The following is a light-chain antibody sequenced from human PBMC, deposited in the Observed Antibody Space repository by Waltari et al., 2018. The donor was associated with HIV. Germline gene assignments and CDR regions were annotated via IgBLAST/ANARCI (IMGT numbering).Light chain of an antibody. CDR1: GSNIRSNY. CDR2: NDD. CDR3: ADWDDTLKVYV. J-gene: IGLJ1*01. V-gene: IGLV1-44*01. Sequence: QSVLAQPPSVSGAPGQRVTISCSGSGSNIRSNYVNWYQQLPVTAPRVLIYNDDQRPSGVPARFSGSKAGTTASLAISGLQSEDEADYYCADWDDTLKVYVFGTGTKVTVL.